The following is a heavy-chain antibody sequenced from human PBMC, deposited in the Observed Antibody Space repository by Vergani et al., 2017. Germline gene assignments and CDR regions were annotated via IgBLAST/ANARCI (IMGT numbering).Heavy chain of an antibody. CDR3: ARHFRQLAQNDVFDI. V-gene: IGHV4-39*01. D-gene: IGHD6-6*01. Sequence: QLQLQESGPRLVKPSETLSLTCSLSGMSISNNNYYWGWIRQPPGKGLGWIGSVYDGRNNNYSPSLKSRVSISVDTSKNQFSLNLTSVTAADTAVYYCARHFRQLAQNDVFDIWGHGTLVTVSS. CDR1: GMSISNNNYY. J-gene: IGHJ3*02. CDR2: VYDGRNN.